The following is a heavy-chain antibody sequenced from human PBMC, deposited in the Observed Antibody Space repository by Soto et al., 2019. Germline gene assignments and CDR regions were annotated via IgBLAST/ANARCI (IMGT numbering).Heavy chain of an antibody. J-gene: IGHJ4*02. CDR3: ARGSGSGYSGYDYPFDY. CDR1: GGSFRGYY. D-gene: IGHD5-12*01. V-gene: IGHV4-34*01. CDR2: INHSGST. Sequence: QVQLQQWGAGLLKPSETLSLTCAVYGGSFRGYYWSWIRQPPGKGLEWSGEINHSGSTNYNPSLKSRVTISVDTSKNQFSLKLSSVTAADTAVYYCARGSGSGYSGYDYPFDYWGQGTLVTVSS.